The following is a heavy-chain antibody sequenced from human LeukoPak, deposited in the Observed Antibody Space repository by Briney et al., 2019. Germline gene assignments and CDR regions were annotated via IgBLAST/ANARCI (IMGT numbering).Heavy chain of an antibody. CDR1: GFTFSSYE. CDR2: ISSSGSTI. D-gene: IGHD3-22*01. J-gene: IGHJ4*02. V-gene: IGHV3-48*03. CDR3: ARDHPYYYDSSGYYFDY. Sequence: GGSLRLSCAASGFTFSSYEMNWVRQAPGKGLEWVSYISSSGSTIYYADSVKGRFTISRDNAKNSLYLQMNSLRAEDTAVYYCARDHPYYYDSSGYYFDYWGQGTLVTVSS.